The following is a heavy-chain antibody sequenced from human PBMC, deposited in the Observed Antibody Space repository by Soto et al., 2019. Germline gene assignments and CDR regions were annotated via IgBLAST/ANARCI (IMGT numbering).Heavy chain of an antibody. CDR1: GFTFSSYA. CDR3: AQHFEWYCSSTSCRGAFDI. V-gene: IGHV3-23*01. CDR2: ISGSGGST. J-gene: IGHJ3*02. Sequence: EVQLLESGGGLVQPGGSLRLSCAASGFTFSSYAMSWVRQAPGKGLEWVSAISGSGGSTYYADSVKGRFTISRDNSKNTLYLQMNSLRAEDTAVYYCAQHFEWYCSSTSCRGAFDIWGQGTMVTVSS. D-gene: IGHD2-2*01.